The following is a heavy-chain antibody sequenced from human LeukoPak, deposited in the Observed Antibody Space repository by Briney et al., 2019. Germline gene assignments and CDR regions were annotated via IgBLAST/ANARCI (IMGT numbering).Heavy chain of an antibody. D-gene: IGHD5-18*01. J-gene: IGHJ4*02. V-gene: IGHV3-74*01. CDR1: GFTFSSYW. Sequence: GGSLRLSCAASGFTFSSYWMHWVRQAPGKGLVWVSRINSDGSSTSYADSVKGRFTISRDNAKNTLYLQMNSLRAEDTAVYYCARGRPWIQLWLSVRDSYYFDYWGQGTLVTVSS. CDR3: ARGRPWIQLWLSVRDSYYFDY. CDR2: INSDGSST.